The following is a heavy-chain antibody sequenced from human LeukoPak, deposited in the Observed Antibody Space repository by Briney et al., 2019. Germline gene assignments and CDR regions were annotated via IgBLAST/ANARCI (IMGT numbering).Heavy chain of an antibody. Sequence: GGSLRLSCAASGFTFSNAWMSWVRQAPGKGLEWVSSISASGVMTYYADSVKGRFTVSRDNSKNSLYLQMKSLTAADTAVYYCAKDRSIGTYYTFDHWGQGTLVSVSS. V-gene: IGHV3-23*01. CDR1: GFTFSNAW. CDR3: AKDRSIGTYYTFDH. D-gene: IGHD1-26*01. CDR2: ISASGVMT. J-gene: IGHJ4*02.